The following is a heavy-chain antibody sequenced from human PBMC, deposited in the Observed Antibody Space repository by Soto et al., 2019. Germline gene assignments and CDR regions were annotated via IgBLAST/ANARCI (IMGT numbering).Heavy chain of an antibody. CDR1: GFTFSGYA. D-gene: IGHD3-16*01. J-gene: IGHJ4*02. CDR2: ISYDGSLK. Sequence: QVQLVESGGGVVQPGRSLRVSCAASGFTFSGYAMQWVHQAPGKGLEWVAFISYDGSLKYYADSVKGRFTTSRDNAKNTLYRQMNSLRAEDTAVYYCARDVPLGHWGQGALVTVSS. CDR3: ARDVPLGH. V-gene: IGHV3-30-3*01.